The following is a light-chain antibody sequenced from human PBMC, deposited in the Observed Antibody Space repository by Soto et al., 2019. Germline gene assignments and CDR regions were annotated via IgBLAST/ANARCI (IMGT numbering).Light chain of an antibody. Sequence: QSALTQPASMSGSPGQSITISCTGTSSDVGGYNYVSWYRQHPGKAPKLMIYDVNNRPSGVSNRFSGSKSGNTASLTISGLLAEDEADYYCSSHSSSSTLVVFGGGTKLTVL. CDR2: DVN. V-gene: IGLV2-14*03. J-gene: IGLJ2*01. CDR1: SSDVGGYNY. CDR3: SSHSSSSTLVV.